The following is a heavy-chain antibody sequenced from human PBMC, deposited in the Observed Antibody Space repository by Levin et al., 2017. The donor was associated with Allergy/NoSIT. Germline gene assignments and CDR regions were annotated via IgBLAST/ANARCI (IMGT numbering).Heavy chain of an antibody. Sequence: GGSLRLSCKGSGYSFTTYWIGWVRQMPGRGLEWMGIIYPGDSDTRYGPSFRGQVTISADKSISTAYLQWSSLKASDTAMYYCATKANIPGADSYYGLEVWGQGTTVTVSS. CDR3: ATKANIPGADSYYGLEV. D-gene: IGHD2-2*01. V-gene: IGHV5-51*01. CDR2: IYPGDSDT. J-gene: IGHJ6*02. CDR1: GYSFTTYW.